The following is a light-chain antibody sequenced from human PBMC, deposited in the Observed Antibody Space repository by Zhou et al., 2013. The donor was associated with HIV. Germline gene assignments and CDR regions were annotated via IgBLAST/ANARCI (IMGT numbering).Light chain of an antibody. CDR2: KAS. CDR1: QSISSW. CDR3: QQYDSSSYT. J-gene: IGKJ2*01. V-gene: IGKV1-5*03. Sequence: DIQMTQSPSTLSASVGDRVTLTCRASQSISSWLAWYQQKPETAPKLLIYKASILEDGVPSRFSGSGSGTEFTLTVSSLQPDDFATYYCQQYDSSSYTFGQGTKLEIK.